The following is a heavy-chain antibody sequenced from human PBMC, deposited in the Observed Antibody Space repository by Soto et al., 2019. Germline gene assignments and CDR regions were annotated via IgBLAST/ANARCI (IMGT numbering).Heavy chain of an antibody. Sequence: EVLLVQSGAEVKKPGESLRISCNVSGYSFTNYWIAWVRQMPGKGLEWVGRIDPSDSRTYYSPSFQGHVTISVDRSITTAYLRWSSLKASDTAIYYCVRQITTFGVIINALNVWGQGTMVTVSS. J-gene: IGHJ3*01. CDR2: IDPSDSRT. CDR3: VRQITTFGVIINALNV. CDR1: GYSFTNYW. D-gene: IGHD3-3*01. V-gene: IGHV5-10-1*03.